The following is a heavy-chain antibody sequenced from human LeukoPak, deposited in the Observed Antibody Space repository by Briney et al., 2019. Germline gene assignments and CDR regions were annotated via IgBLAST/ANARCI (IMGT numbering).Heavy chain of an antibody. D-gene: IGHD2-8*01. CDR3: ATLSVLGYCTNGVCSPPWDY. CDR1: GYTLPELS. J-gene: IGHJ4*02. V-gene: IGHV1-24*01. Sequence: GASVKVSCKVSGYTLPELSMHWVRQAPGTGLEWMGGFDPEDGETIYAQKFQGRVTMTEDTSTDTAYMELSSLRSEDTAVYYCATLSVLGYCTNGVCSPPWDYWGQGTLVTVSS. CDR2: FDPEDGET.